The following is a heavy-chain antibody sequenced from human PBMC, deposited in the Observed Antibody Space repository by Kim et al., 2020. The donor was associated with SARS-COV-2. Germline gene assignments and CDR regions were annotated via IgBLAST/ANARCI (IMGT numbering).Heavy chain of an antibody. CDR1: GYSFTSYW. J-gene: IGHJ5*02. V-gene: IGHV5-10-1*01. CDR2: IDPSDSYT. D-gene: IGHD3-10*01. Sequence: GESLKISCKGSGYSFTSYWISWVRQMPGKGLEWMGRIDPSDSYTNYSPSFQGHVTISADKSISTAYLQWSSLKASDTAMYYCARVSLVRGTTAGWFDPWGQGTLVTVSS. CDR3: ARVSLVRGTTAGWFDP.